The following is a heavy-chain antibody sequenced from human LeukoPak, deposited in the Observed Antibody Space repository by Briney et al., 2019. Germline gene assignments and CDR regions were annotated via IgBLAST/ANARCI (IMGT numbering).Heavy chain of an antibody. CDR3: TTNPYSSSWLAGAFAI. J-gene: IGHJ3*02. CDR2: IGISAGST. D-gene: IGHD6-13*01. CDR1: GSTFSSYC. Sequence: GGSLRLSCAASGSTFSSYCMSWVRQAPGKGLEWVSGIGISAGSTYYADSVKGRFTISRDDSKNTLYLQMNSLKTEDTAVYYCTTNPYSSSWLAGAFAIWGQGTMVTVSS. V-gene: IGHV3-23*01.